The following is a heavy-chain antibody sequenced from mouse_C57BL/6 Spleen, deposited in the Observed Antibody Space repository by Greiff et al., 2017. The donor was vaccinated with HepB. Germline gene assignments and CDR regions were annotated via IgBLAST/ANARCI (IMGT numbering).Heavy chain of an antibody. Sequence: VQLQQSGPELVKPGASVKISCKASGYSFTSYYIHWVKQRPGQGLEWIGWIYPGSGNTKYNEKFKGKATLTADTSSSTAYMQLSSLTSEDSAVYYCARATTVETWFAYWGQGTLVTVSA. CDR1: GYSFTSYY. CDR2: IYPGSGNT. CDR3: ARATTVETWFAY. V-gene: IGHV1-66*01. D-gene: IGHD1-1*01. J-gene: IGHJ3*01.